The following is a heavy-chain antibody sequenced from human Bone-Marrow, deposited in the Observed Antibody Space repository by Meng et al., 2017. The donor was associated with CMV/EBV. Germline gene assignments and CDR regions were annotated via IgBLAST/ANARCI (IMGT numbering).Heavy chain of an antibody. CDR3: TTLDIVVVPAASNRNWFDP. CDR1: GFTFSGSA. Sequence: LSLTCAASGFTFSGSAMHWVRQASGKGLEWVGRIRSKANSYATAYAASVKGRFTISRDDSKNTAYLQMNSLKTEDTAVYYCTTLDIVVVPAASNRNWFDPWGQGTLVTVSS. V-gene: IGHV3-73*01. D-gene: IGHD2-2*01. CDR2: IRSKANSYAT. J-gene: IGHJ5*02.